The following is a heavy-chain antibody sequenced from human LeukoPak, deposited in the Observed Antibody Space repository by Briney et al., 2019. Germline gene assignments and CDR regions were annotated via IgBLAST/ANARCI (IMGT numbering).Heavy chain of an antibody. CDR2: IYHSGST. V-gene: IGHV4-4*02. CDR1: GGSISSSNW. D-gene: IGHD3-10*01. CDR3: ARVRYYGSGSYYNRGRNWFDP. J-gene: IGHJ5*02. Sequence: SGTLSLTCAVSGGSISSSNWWSWVRQPPGKGLEWIGEIYHSGSTNYNPSLKSRVTISVDTSKNQFSLKLSSVTAADTAVYYCARVRYYGSGSYYNRGRNWFDPWGQGTLVTVSS.